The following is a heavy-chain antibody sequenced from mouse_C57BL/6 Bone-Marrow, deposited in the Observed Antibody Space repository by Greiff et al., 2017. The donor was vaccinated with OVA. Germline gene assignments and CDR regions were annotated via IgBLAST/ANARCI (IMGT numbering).Heavy chain of an antibody. D-gene: IGHD1-1*01. Sequence: VQLKQPGAELVMPGASVKLSCKASGYTFTSYWMHWVKQRPGQGLEWIGEIDPSDSYTNYNQKLKGKSTLTVDKSSSTAYMQLSSLTSEDSAVYYCATFITTVVEYYFDYWGQGTTLTVSS. CDR3: ATFITTVVEYYFDY. V-gene: IGHV1-69*01. CDR2: IDPSDSYT. CDR1: GYTFTSYW. J-gene: IGHJ2*01.